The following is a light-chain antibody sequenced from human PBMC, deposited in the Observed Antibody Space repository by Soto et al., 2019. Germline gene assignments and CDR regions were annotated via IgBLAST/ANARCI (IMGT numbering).Light chain of an antibody. V-gene: IGLV2-14*01. CDR1: SSDVGGYSY. CDR3: SSYTSSSTDV. Sequence: QSVLTQPASVSGSPGQSITISCTGTSSDVGGYSYVSWYQQHPGKAPKLMIYEVSNRPSGVSNRFSGSKSGNTASLTIFGLQAEDEADYYCSSYTSSSTDVFGTGTKVTVL. CDR2: EVS. J-gene: IGLJ1*01.